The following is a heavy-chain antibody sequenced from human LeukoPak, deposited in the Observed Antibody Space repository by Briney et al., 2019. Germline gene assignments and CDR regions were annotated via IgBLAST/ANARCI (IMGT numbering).Heavy chain of an antibody. CDR2: ISGSGGST. CDR1: GFTFSNYA. CDR3: AKGRVGMDV. V-gene: IGHV3-23*01. J-gene: IGHJ6*02. Sequence: PGRSLRLSCAASGFTFSNYAMSWVRQAPGKGLEWVSGISGSGGSTYYADSVKGRFTISRENSKNTLYLQMNSLRAEDTAVYYCAKGRVGMDVWGQGTTVTVSS.